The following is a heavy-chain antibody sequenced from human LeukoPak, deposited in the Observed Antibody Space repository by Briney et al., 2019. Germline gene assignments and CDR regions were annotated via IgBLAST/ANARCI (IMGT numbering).Heavy chain of an antibody. CDR1: GFTFSNYW. CDR2: IKQDESEK. D-gene: IGHD1-26*01. J-gene: IGHJ4*02. V-gene: IGHV3-7*03. CDR3: AKVTGAYDY. Sequence: AGGSLRLSCVFSGFTFSNYWMSWVRQAPGKGLEWVANIKQDESEKHYVDSVKGRFAISRDNAKNSLYLQMNSLRAEDTAVYYCAKVTGAYDYWGQGTLVTVSS.